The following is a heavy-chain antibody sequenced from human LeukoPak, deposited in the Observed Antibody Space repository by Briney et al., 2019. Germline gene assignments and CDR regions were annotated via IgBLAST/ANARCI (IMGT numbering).Heavy chain of an antibody. CDR1: GGSFSGYY. CDR3: ARGGRRFGELFQDDY. J-gene: IGHJ4*02. D-gene: IGHD3-10*01. V-gene: IGHV4-34*01. CDR2: INHSGST. Sequence: SETLSLTCAVYGGSFSGYYWSWIRQPPGKGLEWIGEINHSGSTIYNPSLKSRVTISVDTSKNQFSLKLSSVTAADTAVYYCARGGRRFGELFQDDYWGQGTLVTVSS.